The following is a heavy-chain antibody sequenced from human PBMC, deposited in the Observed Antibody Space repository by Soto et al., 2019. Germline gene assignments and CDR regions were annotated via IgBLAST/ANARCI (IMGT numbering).Heavy chain of an antibody. CDR1: GGTFSSYT. CDR2: IIPILGIA. J-gene: IGHJ6*03. D-gene: IGHD5-12*01. CDR3: ATEGRARGYSGYENSYYYYMDV. V-gene: IGHV1-69*02. Sequence: ASVKVSCKASGGTFSSYTISWVRQAPGQGLEWMGRIIPILGIANYAQKFQGRVTITADKSTSTAYMELSSLRSEDTAVYYCATEGRARGYSGYENSYYYYMDVWGKGTTVTVSS.